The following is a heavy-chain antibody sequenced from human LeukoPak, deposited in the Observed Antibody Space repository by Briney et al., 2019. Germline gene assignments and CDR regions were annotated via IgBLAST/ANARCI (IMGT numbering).Heavy chain of an antibody. Sequence: GASVKISCKASGYIFTTYYIHWVRQAPGQGLEWMGIINPNGASTSYAQKFQGRVTITRDTSTTTVYMELSRLRSEDTAVYYCAARIAAAGTQPFDYWGQGTLVTVSS. D-gene: IGHD6-13*01. V-gene: IGHV1-46*01. CDR3: AARIAAAGTQPFDY. CDR1: GYIFTTYY. CDR2: INPNGAST. J-gene: IGHJ4*02.